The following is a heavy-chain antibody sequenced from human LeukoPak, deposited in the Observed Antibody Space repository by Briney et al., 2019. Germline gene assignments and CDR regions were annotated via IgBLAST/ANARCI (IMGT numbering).Heavy chain of an antibody. J-gene: IGHJ3*02. D-gene: IGHD6-6*01. CDR1: GFTFSSYW. CDR3: ARVASYAFDI. V-gene: IGHV3-7*01. Sequence: QTGGSLRLSCAASGFTFSSYWMSWVRQAPGKGLEWVANINQDGSEKYYVDSVMGRFTVSRDNDKNSLYLQVNSLRAEDRAVYYCARVASYAFDIWGQGTMVTVSS. CDR2: INQDGSEK.